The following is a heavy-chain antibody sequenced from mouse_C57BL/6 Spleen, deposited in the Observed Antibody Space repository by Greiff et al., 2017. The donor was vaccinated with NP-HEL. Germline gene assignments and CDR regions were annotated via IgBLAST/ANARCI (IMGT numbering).Heavy chain of an antibody. J-gene: IGHJ2*01. CDR1: GYTFTDYY. V-gene: IGHV1-26*01. Sequence: EVQLQQSGPELVKPGASVKISCKASGYTFTDYYMNWVKQSHGKSLEWIGDINPNNGGTSYNQKFKGKATLTVDKSSSTAYMELRSLTSEDSAVYYCARFFTTDYFDYWGQGTTLTVSS. D-gene: IGHD1-1*01. CDR3: ARFFTTDYFDY. CDR2: INPNNGGT.